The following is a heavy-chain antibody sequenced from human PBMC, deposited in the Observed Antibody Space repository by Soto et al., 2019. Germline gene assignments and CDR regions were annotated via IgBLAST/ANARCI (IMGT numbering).Heavy chain of an antibody. CDR3: ARNYGDYVWNYYGMDV. D-gene: IGHD4-17*01. CDR2: INPSGGST. CDR1: GYTFTSYY. V-gene: IGHV1-46*01. J-gene: IGHJ6*02. Sequence: QVQLGQSGAEVKKPGASVKVSCKASGYTFTSYYMHWVRQAPGQGLEWMGIINPSGGSTSYAQKFQGRVNMNRDTSTSTVYMELSSLRSEDTAVYYCARNYGDYVWNYYGMDVWGQGTTVTVSS.